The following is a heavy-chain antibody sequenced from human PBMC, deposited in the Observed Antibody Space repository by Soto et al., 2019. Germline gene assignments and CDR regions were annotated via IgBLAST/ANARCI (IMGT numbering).Heavy chain of an antibody. CDR1: GGSISSGGYY. J-gene: IGHJ5*02. CDR2: IYYSGST. V-gene: IGHV4-31*03. CDR3: ARDSKRVVAATSNWFDP. D-gene: IGHD2-15*01. Sequence: PSETLSLTCTVSGGSISSGGYYWSWIRQHPGKGLEWIGYIYYSGSTYYNPSLKSRVTISVDTSKNQFSLKLSSVTAADTAVYYCARDSKRVVAATSNWFDPWGQGTLVTVSS.